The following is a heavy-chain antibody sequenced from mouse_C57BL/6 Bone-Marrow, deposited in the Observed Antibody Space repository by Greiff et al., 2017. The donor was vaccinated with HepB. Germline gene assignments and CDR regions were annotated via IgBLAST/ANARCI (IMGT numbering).Heavy chain of an antibody. CDR2: IHPNSGST. D-gene: IGHD2-1*01. CDR1: GYTFTSYW. J-gene: IGHJ2*01. Sequence: QVQLKQPGAELVKPGASVKLSCKASGYTFTSYWMHWVKQRPGQGLEWIGMIHPNSGSTNYNEKFKSKATLTVDKSSSTADMQLSSLTSDDSAVYYCAGNYGRVDYWGQGTTLTVSS. CDR3: AGNYGRVDY. V-gene: IGHV1-64*01.